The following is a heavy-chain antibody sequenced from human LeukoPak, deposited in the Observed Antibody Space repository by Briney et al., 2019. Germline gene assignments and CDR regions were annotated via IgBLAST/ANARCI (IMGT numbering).Heavy chain of an antibody. J-gene: IGHJ4*02. Sequence: GGSLRLSCAASGFTFSSYAMSLVRQAPGKGLEWVSAISGSGGSTYYADSVKGRFTISRDNSKNTLYLQMNSLRAEDTAVYYCASRMVRGVITNLFDYWGQGTLVTVSS. CDR2: ISGSGGST. V-gene: IGHV3-23*01. CDR1: GFTFSSYA. D-gene: IGHD3-10*01. CDR3: ASRMVRGVITNLFDY.